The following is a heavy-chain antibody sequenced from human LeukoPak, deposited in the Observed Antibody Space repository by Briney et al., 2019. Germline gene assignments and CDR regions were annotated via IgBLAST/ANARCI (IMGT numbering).Heavy chain of an antibody. J-gene: IGHJ4*02. D-gene: IGHD3-22*01. V-gene: IGHV3-23*01. Sequence: GGSLRLSCAASGFTFSNYAMSWVRQAPGKGLGWVAGIGGSGASVYYADSVKGRFTISRDNSKNTLYLQMNSLRVEDTALYYCAKDSEYYDSSGYYFYWGQGTLVTVSS. CDR2: IGGSGASV. CDR1: GFTFSNYA. CDR3: AKDSEYYDSSGYYFY.